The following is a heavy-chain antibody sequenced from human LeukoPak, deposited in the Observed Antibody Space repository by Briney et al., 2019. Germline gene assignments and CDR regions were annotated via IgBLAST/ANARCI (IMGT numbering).Heavy chain of an antibody. Sequence: GGSLRLSCAASGFTFSSYGMHWVRQAPGKGLEWVAFIRYDGSNKYYADSVKGRFTISRDNSKNTLYLQMNSLRAEDTAVYYCAKDLRPITGTTVHAFDIWGQGTMVTVSS. CDR1: GFTFSSYG. CDR3: AKDLRPITGTTVHAFDI. CDR2: IRYDGSNK. V-gene: IGHV3-30*02. J-gene: IGHJ3*02. D-gene: IGHD1-7*01.